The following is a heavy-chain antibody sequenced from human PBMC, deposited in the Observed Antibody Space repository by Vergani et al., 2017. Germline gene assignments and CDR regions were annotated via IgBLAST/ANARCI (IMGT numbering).Heavy chain of an antibody. CDR3: ATQGQWLDADY. CDR1: GGSFSGYY. J-gene: IGHJ4*02. Sequence: QVQLQQWGAGLLKPSETLSLTCAVYGGSFSGYYWSWFRQHPGKGLEWIREINHSGSTNYNPSLKSRVTISVDVSKNQFSLRLTSVIDADTAFYYCATQGQWLDADYWGQGTLVTVSS. V-gene: IGHV4-34*01. D-gene: IGHD6-19*01. CDR2: INHSGST.